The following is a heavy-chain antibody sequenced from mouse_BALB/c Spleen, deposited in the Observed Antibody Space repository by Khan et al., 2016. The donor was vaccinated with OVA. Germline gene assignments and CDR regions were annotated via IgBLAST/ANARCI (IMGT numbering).Heavy chain of an antibody. D-gene: IGHD1-1*01. CDR2: ILPGSGST. J-gene: IGHJ3*01. CDR1: GYTFSSYW. CDR3: GRGNCYGSNSWFGC. Sequence: QIQLVQSGAELMKPGASVKISCKATGYTFSSYWIEWVKQRPGHGLEWIGEILPGSGSTNYNEKFKDKVTFTADTSSNTAYMQLSSLTSEDSAVYYCGRGNCYGSNSWFGCGGRGTLVTVSA. V-gene: IGHV1-9*01.